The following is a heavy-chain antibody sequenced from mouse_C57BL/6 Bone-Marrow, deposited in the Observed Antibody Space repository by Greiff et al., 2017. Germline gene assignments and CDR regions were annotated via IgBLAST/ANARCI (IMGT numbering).Heavy chain of an antibody. Sequence: EVKLVESGPELVKPGASVKIPCKASGYTFTDYNMDWVKQSHGKGLEWIGDINPNNGGTIYNQKFKGKATLTVDKSSSTAYMELRSLTSGDTAVYYCARAYSFDVWGTGTTVTVSS. V-gene: IGHV1-18*01. CDR1: GYTFTDYN. J-gene: IGHJ1*03. D-gene: IGHD1-1*01. CDR2: INPNNGGT. CDR3: ARAYSFDV.